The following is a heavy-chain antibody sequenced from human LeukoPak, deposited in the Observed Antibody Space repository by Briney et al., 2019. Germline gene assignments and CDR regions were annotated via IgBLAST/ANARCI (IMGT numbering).Heavy chain of an antibody. J-gene: IGHJ5*02. D-gene: IGHD2-21*02. CDR3: ARRAGDWAVNWFDP. CDR2: LYYDGRT. CDR1: GGSPTSSTYY. V-gene: IGHV4-39*02. Sequence: SETLSLTCSVSGGSPTSSTYYWGWFRQPPGKGLEWIASLYYDGRTFYSPSLRSRVTMSGDTSKNHFSLKLSSVTAADTAVYYCARRAGDWAVNWFDPWGQGALVTVSS.